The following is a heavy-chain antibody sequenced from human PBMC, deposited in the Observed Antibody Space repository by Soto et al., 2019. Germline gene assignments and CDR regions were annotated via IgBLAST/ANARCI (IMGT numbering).Heavy chain of an antibody. CDR3: AKDFSDDYGDYG. CDR2: ISYDGSNK. CDR1: GFTFSSYG. V-gene: IGHV3-30*18. Sequence: QVQLVESGGGVVQPGRSLRLSCAASGFTFSSYGMHWVRQAPGKGLEWVAVISYDGSNKYYADSVKGRFTISRDNSKNTLYLQMNSLRAEDTAVYYCAKDFSDDYGDYGWGQGTLVTVS. J-gene: IGHJ4*02. D-gene: IGHD4-17*01.